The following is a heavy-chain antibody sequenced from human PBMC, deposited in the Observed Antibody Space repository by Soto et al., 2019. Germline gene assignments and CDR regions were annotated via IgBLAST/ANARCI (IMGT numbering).Heavy chain of an antibody. J-gene: IGHJ4*02. Sequence: ASVKVSCKAAGYAFTSYGISWVRQAPGQGLEWMGWISAYNGNTNYAQKLQGRVTMTTDTSTSTAYMELRSLRSDDTAVYYCARVWGYDSSGYDDYWGQGTLVTVSS. V-gene: IGHV1-18*01. CDR3: ARVWGYDSSGYDDY. D-gene: IGHD3-22*01. CDR1: GYAFTSYG. CDR2: ISAYNGNT.